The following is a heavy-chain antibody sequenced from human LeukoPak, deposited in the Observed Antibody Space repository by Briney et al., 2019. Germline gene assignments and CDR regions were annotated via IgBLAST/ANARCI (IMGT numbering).Heavy chain of an antibody. V-gene: IGHV3-66*03. J-gene: IGHJ5*02. D-gene: IGHD3-22*01. CDR2: IYSRGST. Sequence: PGGSLRLSCAASGFTVSNNYMRWVRQAPGKGLEWVSSIYSRGSTSYVDSVKGRFTISRDNSKNTLFLQMNSLRVDDTAVYYCARDYYGPWGQGTLVTVSS. CDR3: ARDYYGP. CDR1: GFTVSNNY.